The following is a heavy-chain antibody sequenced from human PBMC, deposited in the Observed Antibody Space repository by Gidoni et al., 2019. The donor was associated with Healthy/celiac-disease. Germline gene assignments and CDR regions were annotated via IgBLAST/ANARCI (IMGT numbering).Heavy chain of an antibody. V-gene: IGHV3-30-3*01. J-gene: IGHJ2*01. CDR1: GFTFSRYA. Sequence: QVQMVESGGGVVQPGRSLRLSCAASGFTFSRYAMHWVRQAPGKVLEWVAVISYDGSNKYYADSVKVRFTISRDNSKNTLYLQMNSLRAEDTAVYYCARVKGVRGGQAAACTEGYFDLWGRGTLVTVSS. CDR3: ARVKGVRGGQAAACTEGYFDL. CDR2: ISYDGSNK. D-gene: IGHD6-13*01.